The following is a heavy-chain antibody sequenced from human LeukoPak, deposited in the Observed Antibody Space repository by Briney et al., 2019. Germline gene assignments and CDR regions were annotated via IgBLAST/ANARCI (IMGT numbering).Heavy chain of an antibody. CDR2: ISGSGGST. V-gene: IGHV3-23*01. J-gene: IGHJ4*02. CDR3: AKDLEQLWLIYFDY. Sequence: PGGSLRLPCAASGFTFSSYAMSWVRQAPGKGLEWVSAISGSGGSTYYADSVKGRFTISRDNSKNTLYLQMNSLRAEDTAVYYCAKDLEQLWLIYFDYWGQGTLVTVSS. CDR1: GFTFSSYA. D-gene: IGHD5-18*01.